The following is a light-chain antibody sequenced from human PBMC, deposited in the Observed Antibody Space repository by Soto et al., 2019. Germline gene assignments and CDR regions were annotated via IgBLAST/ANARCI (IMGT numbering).Light chain of an antibody. CDR2: GAS. CDR3: QQFGSSSWT. CDR1: QSVSSSY. J-gene: IGKJ1*01. V-gene: IGKV3-20*01. Sequence: ESVLTQSPGTLSLSPGEKATLYCRASQSVSSSYLAWYQQKPSQAPRLLIYGASSRATDIPDRFSGSGSGTDFTLTVSRLEPEDFAVYYCQQFGSSSWTFGQGTKVDIK.